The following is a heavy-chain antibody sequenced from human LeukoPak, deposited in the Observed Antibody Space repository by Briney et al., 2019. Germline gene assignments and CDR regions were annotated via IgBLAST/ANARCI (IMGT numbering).Heavy chain of an antibody. CDR1: GGSFSGYY. CDR3: AGARGFLTVYDGHFIRVDKRHFDY. J-gene: IGHJ4*02. D-gene: IGHD3-9*01. Sequence: PSETLSLTCAVYGGSFSGYYWSWIRQPPGKGLEWIGEINHSGSTNYNPSLKSRVTISVDTSKNQFSLKLSSVTAADTAVYYCAGARGFLTVYDGHFIRVDKRHFDYWGREPWVTVSP. V-gene: IGHV4-34*01. CDR2: INHSGST.